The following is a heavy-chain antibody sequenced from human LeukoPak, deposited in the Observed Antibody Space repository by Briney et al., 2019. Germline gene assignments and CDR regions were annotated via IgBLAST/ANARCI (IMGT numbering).Heavy chain of an antibody. CDR2: ISSYNGNT. J-gene: IGHJ4*02. CDR3: ARQHYGGNSVPWDY. V-gene: IGHV1-18*01. CDR1: GYTFTTYG. Sequence: ASVKVSCKASGYTFTTYGISWVRQAPGQGREWMGWISSYNGNTKFAQSLQDRVTMTTDTSTSTAYMELRSLRSDDTAVYYCARQHYGGNSVPWDYWGQGTLVTVSS. D-gene: IGHD4-23*01.